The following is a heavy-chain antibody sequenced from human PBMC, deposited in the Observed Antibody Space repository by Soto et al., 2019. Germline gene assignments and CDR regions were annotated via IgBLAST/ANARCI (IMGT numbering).Heavy chain of an antibody. J-gene: IGHJ4*02. V-gene: IGHV3-72*01. Sequence: EVHLVESGGGLVQPGGSLRLSCAGSGFTFSDDYIDWVRQAPGKGLEWVGRSRDKGNSYSTDYAASVKGRFTVSRDTSKNSLYLQMNSLKADDTALYYCARSIPGTTSFDSWGQGTPVTVSS. CDR3: ARSIPGTTSFDS. CDR2: SRDKGNSYST. CDR1: GFTFSDDY. D-gene: IGHD1-7*01.